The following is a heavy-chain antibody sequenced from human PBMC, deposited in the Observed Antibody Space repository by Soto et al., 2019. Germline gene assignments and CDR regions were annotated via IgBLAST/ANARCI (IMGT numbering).Heavy chain of an antibody. CDR1: GFTFSSYW. J-gene: IGHJ6*03. D-gene: IGHD1-1*01. V-gene: IGHV3-74*01. CDR3: ARIGTGYHYMDV. CDR2: INSDGSRT. Sequence: EVQLVESGGGLVQPGGSLRLSCAASGFTFSSYWMHWVRQAPGEGLRWVSRINSDGSRTTYADSMKGRITISRDNAKNTVYLQMNSLSAEDTAVYYCARIGTGYHYMDVWGKGTTVTVSS.